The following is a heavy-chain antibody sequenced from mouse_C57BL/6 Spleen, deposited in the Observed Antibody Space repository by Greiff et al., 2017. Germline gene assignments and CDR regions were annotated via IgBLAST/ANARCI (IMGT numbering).Heavy chain of an antibody. D-gene: IGHD2-5*01. CDR3: ATDYSSCMSRYFDV. Sequence: VQLQQSGPELVKPGASVKISCKASGYAFSSSWMNWVKQRPGKGLEWIGRIYPGDGDTNYNGKFKGKATLTADKSSSTAYMQLSSLTAEDSAVYFCATDYSSCMSRYFDVWGTGTTVTVSS. CDR1: GYAFSSSW. CDR2: IYPGDGDT. J-gene: IGHJ1*03. V-gene: IGHV1-82*01.